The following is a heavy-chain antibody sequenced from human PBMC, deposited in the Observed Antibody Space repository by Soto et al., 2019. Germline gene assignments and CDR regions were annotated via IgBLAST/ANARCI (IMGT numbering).Heavy chain of an antibody. D-gene: IGHD2-8*01. J-gene: IGHJ3*02. Sequence: EVQLVESGGGLVKPRGSLRLSCAASGLTFNNAWMNWVRQAPGKGLEWVGRIKSKNDGGATEYSAPVKDRFTISRDDSKNTLYLQMNSLKTEDTAVYYCTTDAQWGIWGQGTMVTVSS. CDR1: GLTFNNAW. V-gene: IGHV3-15*07. CDR2: IKSKNDGGAT. CDR3: TTDAQWGI.